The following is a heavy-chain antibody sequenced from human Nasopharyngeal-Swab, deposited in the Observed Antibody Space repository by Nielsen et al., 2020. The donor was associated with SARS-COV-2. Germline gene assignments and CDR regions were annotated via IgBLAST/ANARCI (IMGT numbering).Heavy chain of an antibody. CDR3: ARDFRSSGWHYYYYYGMDV. V-gene: IGHV1-18*01. J-gene: IGHJ6*02. CDR2: ISAYNGNT. D-gene: IGHD6-19*01. Sequence: WARQAPGQGREWMGWISAYNGNTNYAQKLQGRVTMTTDTSTSTAYMELRSLRSDDTAVYYCARDFRSSGWHYYYYYGMDVWGQGTTVTVSS.